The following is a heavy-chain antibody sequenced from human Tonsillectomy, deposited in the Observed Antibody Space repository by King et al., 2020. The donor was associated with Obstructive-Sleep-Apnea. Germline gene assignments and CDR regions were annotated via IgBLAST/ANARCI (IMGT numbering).Heavy chain of an antibody. CDR3: ARDRQQLVPGYYYYGLDV. CDR2: ISTSSSAI. D-gene: IGHD6-13*01. J-gene: IGHJ6*02. Sequence: QLVQSGGGLVQPGGSLRLSCAASGFTFRSYSMNWVRQAPGKGLEWVSYISTSSSAIYYADSVKGRFIISRYNSENSLYLQMNSVRAEDTAVYWCARDRQQLVPGYYYYGLDVWGQGTTVTVSS. CDR1: GFTFRSYS. V-gene: IGHV3-48*04.